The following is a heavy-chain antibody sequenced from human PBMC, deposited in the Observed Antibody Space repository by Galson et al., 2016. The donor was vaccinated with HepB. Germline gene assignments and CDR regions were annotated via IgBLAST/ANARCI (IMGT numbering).Heavy chain of an antibody. CDR1: GYTFTDYH. D-gene: IGHD2-21*01. J-gene: IGHJ4*02. CDR2: SDRPNGDT. CDR3: ARDCGFGGGRDY. Sequence: SVKVSCKASGYTFTDYHIQWVRQAPGQGLEWVGRSDRPNGDTTYAQKFQGRVTMTRDTSTSTAHMELSSLTSDDTAVYYCARDCGFGGGRDYWGQGTLVTVSS. V-gene: IGHV1-2*06.